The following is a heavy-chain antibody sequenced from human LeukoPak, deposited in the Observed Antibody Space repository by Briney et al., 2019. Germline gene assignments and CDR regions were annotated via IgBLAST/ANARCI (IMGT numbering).Heavy chain of an antibody. CDR3: ARGPMAVAGPGLH. CDR2: MNPNSGNT. CDR1: GYTFTSYG. J-gene: IGHJ4*02. D-gene: IGHD6-19*01. V-gene: IGHV1-8*02. Sequence: ASVKVSCKASGYTFTSYGISWVRQAPGQGLEWMGWMNPNSGNTGYAQKFQGRVTMTRNTSISTAYMELSSLRSEDTAVYYCARGPMAVAGPGLHWGQGTLVTVSS.